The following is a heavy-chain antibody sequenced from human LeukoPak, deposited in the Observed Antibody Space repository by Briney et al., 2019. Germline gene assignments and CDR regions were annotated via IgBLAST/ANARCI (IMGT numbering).Heavy chain of an antibody. D-gene: IGHD2-15*01. J-gene: IGHJ6*02. V-gene: IGHV3-30*03. CDR2: VSYEGINK. Sequence: GGSLRLSCAASGFTFSSYGMHWVRQAPGKGLEWVAVVSYEGINKYYADSVKGRFTISRDNSKNTLYLQMNSLRAEDTAVYYCAFRGPYCSGGSCYPPYYGMDVWGQGTTVTV. CDR3: AFRGPYCSGGSCYPPYYGMDV. CDR1: GFTFSSYG.